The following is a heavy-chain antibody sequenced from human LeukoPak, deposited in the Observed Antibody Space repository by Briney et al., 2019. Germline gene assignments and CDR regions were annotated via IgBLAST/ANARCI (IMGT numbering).Heavy chain of an antibody. CDR1: GGSISSHY. J-gene: IGHJ4*02. CDR2: IYYSGST. V-gene: IGHV4-59*11. D-gene: IGHD2-2*01. Sequence: PSETLSLTCTVSGGSISSHYWSWIRQPPGKGLEWIGYIYYSGSTNYNPSLKSRVTISVDTSKNQFSLKLSSVTAADTAVYYCAACSSTSCYTYWGQGTLVTVSS. CDR3: AACSSTSCYTY.